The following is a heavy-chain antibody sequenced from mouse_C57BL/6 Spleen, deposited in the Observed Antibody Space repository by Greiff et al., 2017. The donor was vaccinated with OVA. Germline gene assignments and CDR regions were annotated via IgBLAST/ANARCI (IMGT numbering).Heavy chain of an antibody. J-gene: IGHJ2*01. V-gene: IGHV1-59*01. CDR3: ARSRDGYYFDY. CDR1: GYTFTSYW. CDR2: IDPSDSYT. D-gene: IGHD2-3*01. Sequence: QVQLQQPGAELVRPGTSVKLSCKASGYTFTSYWMHWVKQRPGQGLEWIGVIDPSDSYTNYNQKFQGKATLTVDTSSSTAYMQLSSLTSEDSAVYYCARSRDGYYFDYWGQGTTLTVSS.